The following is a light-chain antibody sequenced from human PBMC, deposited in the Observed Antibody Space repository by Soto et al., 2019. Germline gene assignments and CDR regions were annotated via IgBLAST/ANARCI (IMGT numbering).Light chain of an antibody. CDR3: SQRSDWPIT. J-gene: IGKJ5*01. CDR2: DAS. Sequence: EIVLSQSPDTLSLSPGERATLSCRASQRVTNSYLAWYQQKPGQAPRLLIYDASNRATGIPARFSGSGSGTDFTLTISSLEPEDFAVYYCSQRSDWPITFGQGTRLEIK. V-gene: IGKV3-11*01. CDR1: QRVTNSY.